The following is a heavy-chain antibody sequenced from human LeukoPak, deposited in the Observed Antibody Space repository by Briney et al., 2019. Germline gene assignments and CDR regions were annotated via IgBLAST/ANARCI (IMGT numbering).Heavy chain of an antibody. CDR3: ARVDSRESGVDFVFHY. Sequence: GGSLRLSCAASGFSFSSYGFHWVRQAPGKGLEWVSAISYDGNHIHYADSVKGRFTISRDNSKNTLYLQMNSLRAEDTAVYYCARVDSRESGVDFVFHYLGQGTLVTVSS. D-gene: IGHD5-12*01. CDR1: GFSFSSYG. V-gene: IGHV3-33*01. CDR2: ISYDGNHI. J-gene: IGHJ4*02.